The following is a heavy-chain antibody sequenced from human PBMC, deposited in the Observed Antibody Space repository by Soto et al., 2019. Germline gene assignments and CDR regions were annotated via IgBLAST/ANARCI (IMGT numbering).Heavy chain of an antibody. V-gene: IGHV1-18*01. CDR1: GYTFTSYG. CDR3: ARDCGDYSEYYYYYGMDV. CDR2: ISASNGNT. Sequence: GASVKVSCKSSGYTFTSYGISWVRQAPGQGLEWMGWISASNGNTNYAQKLQGRVTMTTDTSTSTAYMELRSLRSDDTAVYYCARDCGDYSEYYYYYGMDVWGQGTTVTVSS. J-gene: IGHJ6*02. D-gene: IGHD4-17*01.